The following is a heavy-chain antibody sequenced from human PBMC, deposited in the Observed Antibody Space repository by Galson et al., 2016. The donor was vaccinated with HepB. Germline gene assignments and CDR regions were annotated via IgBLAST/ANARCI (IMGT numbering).Heavy chain of an antibody. CDR1: GFTFSSYG. V-gene: IGHV3-33*01. CDR2: IWYDGSNK. CDR3: ARDWKDYVWGRYGWFGP. D-gene: IGHD3-16*01. Sequence: SLRLSCAASGFTFSSYGMHWVRQAPGKGLEWVAVIWYDGSNKYYGDSVKGRFTISRDNSKNTLYLQMSSLRAEDTAVYYCARDWKDYVWGRYGWFGPWGQGTLVTVSS. J-gene: IGHJ5*02.